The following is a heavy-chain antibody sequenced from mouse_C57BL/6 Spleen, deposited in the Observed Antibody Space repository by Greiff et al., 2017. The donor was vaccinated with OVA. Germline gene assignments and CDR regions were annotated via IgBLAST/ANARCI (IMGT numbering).Heavy chain of an antibody. J-gene: IGHJ3*01. Sequence: QVQLQQPGAELVKPGASVKMSCKASGYTFTSYWITWVKQRPGQGLEWIGDLYPGSGSTNYNEKFKSKATLTVDTSSSTAYMQLSSLTSEDSAVYYCARSKDDYDGFAYWGQGTLVTVSA. D-gene: IGHD2-4*01. CDR3: ARSKDDYDGFAY. CDR1: GYTFTSYW. V-gene: IGHV1-55*01. CDR2: LYPGSGST.